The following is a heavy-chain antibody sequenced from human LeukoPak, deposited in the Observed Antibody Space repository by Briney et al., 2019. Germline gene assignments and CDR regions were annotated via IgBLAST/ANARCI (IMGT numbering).Heavy chain of an antibody. D-gene: IGHD6-13*01. CDR3: ARGVGAAGTEFDY. J-gene: IGHJ4*02. V-gene: IGHV4-30-2*01. CDR2: IYHSGST. Sequence: ASETLSLTCTVSGGSISSGGYSWSWIRQPPGKGLEWIGYIYHSGSTYYNPSLKSRVTISVDRSKNQFSLKLSSVTAADTAVYYCARGVGAAGTEFDYWGQGTLVTVSS. CDR1: GGSISSGGYS.